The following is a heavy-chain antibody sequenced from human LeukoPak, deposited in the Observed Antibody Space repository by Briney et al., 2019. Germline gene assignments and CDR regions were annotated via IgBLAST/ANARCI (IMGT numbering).Heavy chain of an antibody. Sequence: SETLSLTCTVSGGSFGSSTYYWGWIRQPPGKGLEWIGSIHYCGATYYNPSLKSRVTISVDASKNQFSLKLKSVTAADTAVYYCASLRLGELSPIDFWGPGTLVTVSS. J-gene: IGHJ4*02. CDR3: ASLRLGELSPIDF. D-gene: IGHD3-16*02. CDR1: GGSFGSSTYY. CDR2: IHYCGAT. V-gene: IGHV4-39*01.